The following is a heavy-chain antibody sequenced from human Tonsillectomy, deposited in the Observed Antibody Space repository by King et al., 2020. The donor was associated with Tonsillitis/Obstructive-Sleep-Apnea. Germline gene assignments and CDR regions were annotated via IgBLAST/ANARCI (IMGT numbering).Heavy chain of an antibody. CDR3: ASMPPHLTAMADYYFDY. CDR2: IFYSGST. V-gene: IGHV4-59*08. D-gene: IGHD5-18*01. J-gene: IGHJ4*02. CDR1: GGSISSYY. Sequence: VQLQESGPGLVKPSETLSLSCTVSGGSISSYYWSWIRQPPGKGLEWVGNIFYSGSTNYTPSLKSRVTISVDTYKNQFSLKLTSVTAADTAVYYCASMPPHLTAMADYYFDYWGQGTLVTVSS.